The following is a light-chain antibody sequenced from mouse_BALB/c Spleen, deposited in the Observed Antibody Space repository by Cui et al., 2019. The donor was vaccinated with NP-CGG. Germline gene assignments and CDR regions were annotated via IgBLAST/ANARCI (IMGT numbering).Light chain of an antibody. J-gene: IGLJ1*01. V-gene: IGLV1*01. Sequence: AVVTQDSALTTSPGETVTLTCRSRTGAVTNSNFANWVQEKPDHLFTGLIGGTNNRAPGVPARFSGSLIGDKAALTITGAQTEDEAIYFCALWYSNHWVFGGGTRLTVL. CDR2: GTN. CDR3: ALWYSNHWV. CDR1: TGAVTNSNF.